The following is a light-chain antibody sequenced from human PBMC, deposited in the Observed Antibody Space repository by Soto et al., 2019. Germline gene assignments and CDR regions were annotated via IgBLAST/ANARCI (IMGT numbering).Light chain of an antibody. V-gene: IGLV1-47*02. CDR3: AAWDDSLSGPV. Sequence: QSVLTQPPSASGTPGQRVTISCSGSSSNIGRNPVYWYQQVPGTAPKLLFYTNDQRPSGVPDRFSGSKSGTSASLAISGLRSADEADYYCAAWDDSLSGPVFGGGTQLTVL. CDR2: TND. J-gene: IGLJ3*02. CDR1: SSNIGRNP.